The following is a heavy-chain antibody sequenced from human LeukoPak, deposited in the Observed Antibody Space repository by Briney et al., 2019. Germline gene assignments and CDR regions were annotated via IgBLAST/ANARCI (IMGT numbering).Heavy chain of an antibody. CDR1: GYSFPCYW. J-gene: IGHJ4*02. D-gene: IGHD1-26*01. Sequence: GESPEITLQGPGYSFPCYWMGWVREMPGEGLEWVAIIYPGDSDTRYGPSFQGQVTISADKSISTAYLQWSSLKASDTAMYYCARLYSGNYYYFDYWGQGSLVTASS. V-gene: IGHV5-51*01. CDR2: IYPGDSDT. CDR3: ARLYSGNYYYFDY.